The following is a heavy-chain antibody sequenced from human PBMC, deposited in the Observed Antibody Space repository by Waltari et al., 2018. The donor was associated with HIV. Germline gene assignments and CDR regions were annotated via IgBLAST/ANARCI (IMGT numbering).Heavy chain of an antibody. J-gene: IGHJ6*02. Sequence: VQLVQSGAEEKRPGASVKISCKASGYSFTSHAIHWVRQAPGQRLEWVGWVNTANGHTKASQNFQGRVTSTRDTSATTASMELNSLRSEDTAVYYCAREMSLIRVIAVAMDVWGQGTTVTVSS. D-gene: IGHD6-19*01. CDR1: GYSFTSHA. CDR3: AREMSLIRVIAVAMDV. V-gene: IGHV1-3*05. CDR2: VNTANGHT.